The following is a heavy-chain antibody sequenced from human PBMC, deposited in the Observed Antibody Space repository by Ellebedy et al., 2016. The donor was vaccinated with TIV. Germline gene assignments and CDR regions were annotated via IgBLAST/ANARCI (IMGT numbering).Heavy chain of an antibody. J-gene: IGHJ6*02. CDR1: GFTFGNHN. D-gene: IGHD2-15*01. CDR2: IKEDGSEK. CDR3: ARDMRYLYCSGGSCYSGGVYYYYAMDV. V-gene: IGHV3-7*01. Sequence: GESLKISCAASGFTFGNHNMSWVRQAPGKGLEWVANIKEDGSEKYYVDSVKGRFTISRDNAKNSLYLQMNSLRAEDTAVYYCARDMRYLYCSGGSCYSGGVYYYYAMDVWGQGTTVTVSS.